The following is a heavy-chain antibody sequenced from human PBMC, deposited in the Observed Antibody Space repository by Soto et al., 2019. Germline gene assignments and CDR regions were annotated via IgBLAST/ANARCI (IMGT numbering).Heavy chain of an antibody. CDR1: GDSVSSNSAA. Sequence: QVQLQQSGPGLVKPSQTLSLTCAISGDSVSSNSAAWNWIRQSPSRGLEWLGRTYYRSQWYHGYRPFVKSRITINPDTSKNHFSLHLNSVTPEDTAVYYCARERGFLSEAFDIWGQGTMVTVSS. CDR2: TYYRSQWYH. CDR3: ARERGFLSEAFDI. D-gene: IGHD2-21*01. V-gene: IGHV6-1*02. J-gene: IGHJ3*02.